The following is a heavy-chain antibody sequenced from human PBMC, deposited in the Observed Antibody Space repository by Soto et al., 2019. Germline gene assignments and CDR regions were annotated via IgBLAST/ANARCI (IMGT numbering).Heavy chain of an antibody. CDR1: GYTFSSYG. CDR2: ISDYNGNT. Sequence: QVQLVQSGAEVKRAGASVKVSCKASGYTFSSYGLSWVRQAPGQGLEWMGWISDYNGNTHYAQKFQGRVIMTTDTSRRRASLGWRSRGFQGTAVFFCAGEGSFAVSGLSSPPRYYGMDVWGQGTTVSGSS. J-gene: IGHJ6*02. CDR3: AGEGSFAVSGLSSPPRYYGMDV. D-gene: IGHD3-10*01. V-gene: IGHV1-18*01.